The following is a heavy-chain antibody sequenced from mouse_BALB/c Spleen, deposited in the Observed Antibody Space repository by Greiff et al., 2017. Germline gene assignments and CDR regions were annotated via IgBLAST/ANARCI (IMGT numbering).Heavy chain of an antibody. CDR3: ARTYYGNYWYFDV. V-gene: IGHV2-5-1*01. J-gene: IGHJ1*01. CDR1: GFSLTSYG. D-gene: IGHD2-10*01. CDR2: IWRGGST. Sequence: QVQLQQSGPSLVQPSQSLSITCTVSGFSLTSYGVHWVRQSPGKGLEWLGVIWRGGSTDYNAAFMSRLSITKDNSKSQVFFKMNSLQADDTAIYYCARTYYGNYWYFDVWGAGTTVTVSS.